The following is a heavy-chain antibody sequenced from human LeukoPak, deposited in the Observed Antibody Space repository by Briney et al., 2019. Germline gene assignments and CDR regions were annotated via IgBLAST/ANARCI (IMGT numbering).Heavy chain of an antibody. CDR3: ATCDYGGFPGYFDY. D-gene: IGHD4-23*01. CDR1: GYTFTSYG. Sequence: SVKVSCKASGYTFTSYGISWVRQAPGQGLEWMGWISAYNGNTNYAQKLQGRVTMTTDTSTSTAYMELSSLRSEDTAVYYCATCDYGGFPGYFDYWGQGTLVTVSS. V-gene: IGHV1-18*01. CDR2: ISAYNGNT. J-gene: IGHJ4*02.